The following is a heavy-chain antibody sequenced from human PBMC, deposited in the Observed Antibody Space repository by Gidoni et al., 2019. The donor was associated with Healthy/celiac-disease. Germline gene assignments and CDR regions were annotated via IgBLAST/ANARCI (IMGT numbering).Heavy chain of an antibody. Sequence: QVPLQQWGSGLLKPSETLSLTCAVYGGSFSGYYWSWIRQPPWKGLEWIGEINHSGSTNYNPSLKSRVTISVDTAKNQFSLKLSSVTAADTAVYYCARGGRHSSGWYALGYWGQGTLVTVSS. V-gene: IGHV4-34*01. CDR1: GGSFSGYY. CDR3: ARGGRHSSGWYALGY. J-gene: IGHJ4*02. D-gene: IGHD6-19*01. CDR2: INHSGST.